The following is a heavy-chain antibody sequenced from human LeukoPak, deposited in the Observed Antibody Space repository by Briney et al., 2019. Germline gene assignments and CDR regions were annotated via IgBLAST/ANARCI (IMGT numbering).Heavy chain of an antibody. CDR2: IYYSGST. V-gene: IGHV4-30-4*01. J-gene: IGHJ3*02. D-gene: IGHD4-17*01. CDR1: GGSISSGDYY. Sequence: PSQTLSLTCTVSGGSISSGDYYWSWIRQPPGKGLEWIGYIYYSGSTYYNPSLKSRVTISVDTSKNQFSLKLSSVTAADTAVYYCARVVRTTVWSFDIWGQGTMVTVSS. CDR3: ARVVRTTVWSFDI.